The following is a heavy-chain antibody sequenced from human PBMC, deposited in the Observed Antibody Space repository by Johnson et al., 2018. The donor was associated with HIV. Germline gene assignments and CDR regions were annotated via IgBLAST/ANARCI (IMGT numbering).Heavy chain of an antibody. CDR3: TRHSSLGYPRAFDI. D-gene: IGHD5-18*01. J-gene: IGHJ3*02. CDR2: IRSKANSYAT. Sequence: VQLVESGGDLVQPGGSLKLSCAASGFTFSGSAIHWVRQTPGKGLEWVGRIRSKANSYATASAASVKGRFTISRDDSKNTAYLQMNSLKTEDTAVYYCTRHSSLGYPRAFDIWGQGTMVTVSS. CDR1: GFTFSGSA. V-gene: IGHV3-73*02.